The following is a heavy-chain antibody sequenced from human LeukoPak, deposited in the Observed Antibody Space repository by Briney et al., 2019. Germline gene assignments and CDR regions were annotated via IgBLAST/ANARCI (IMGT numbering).Heavy chain of an antibody. V-gene: IGHV3-23*01. Sequence: GGSLRLSCAASGFTFSNYAMSWVRQAPGKGLEWVSGTSSSGGTTYYADFVKGRFTISRDNSKDTLYLQMDSLRAEDTALYYCAKDTGQWPVRTFDYWGQGTLVTVSS. CDR2: TSSSGGTT. CDR1: GFTFSNYA. J-gene: IGHJ4*02. CDR3: AKDTGQWPVRTFDY. D-gene: IGHD6-19*01.